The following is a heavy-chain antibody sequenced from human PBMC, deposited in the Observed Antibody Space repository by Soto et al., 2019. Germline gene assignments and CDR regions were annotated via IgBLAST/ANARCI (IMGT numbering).Heavy chain of an antibody. CDR2: IWYDGSNK. V-gene: IGHV3-33*01. Sequence: PGGCLRLSCAASGFTFSSYGMHWVRQAPGKGLESVAVIWYDGSNKYYADSVKGRFTISRDNSKNTLYLQMNSLRAEDTAVYYCAREFHGDYFFGVGFYYYYGMDVWGQGTTVTVSS. CDR1: GFTFSSYG. CDR3: AREFHGDYFFGVGFYYYYGMDV. D-gene: IGHD4-17*01. J-gene: IGHJ6*02.